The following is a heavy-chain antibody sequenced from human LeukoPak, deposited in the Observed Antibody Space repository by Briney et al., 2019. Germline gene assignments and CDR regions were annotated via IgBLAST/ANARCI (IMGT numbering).Heavy chain of an antibody. J-gene: IGHJ5*02. CDR3: ARGSGSYYSRWFDP. D-gene: IGHD3-10*01. V-gene: IGHV4-34*01. CDR2: INHSGST. Sequence: PSETLSLTCAVYGGSFSGYYWSWIRQPPGKGLEWIGEINHSGSTNYNPSLKSRVTISVDTSKNQFSLKLSSVTAADTAVYYCARGSGSYYSRWFDPWGQGTLVTVSS. CDR1: GGSFSGYY.